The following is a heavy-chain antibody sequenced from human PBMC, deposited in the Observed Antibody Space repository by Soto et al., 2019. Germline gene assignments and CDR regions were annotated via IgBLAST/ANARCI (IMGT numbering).Heavy chain of an antibody. V-gene: IGHV1-69*02. CDR1: GGTFSSYT. Sequence: QVQLVQSGAEVKKPGSSVKVSCKASGGTFSSYTISWVRQAPGQGLEWMGRIIPILGIANYAQKFQGRVTITADKATRTAYMELSSLRSEDTAVYYCARGVGYFGWSLGSGPNYGMDVWGQGTTVTVSS. CDR3: ARGVGYFGWSLGSGPNYGMDV. D-gene: IGHD3-9*01. J-gene: IGHJ6*02. CDR2: IIPILGIA.